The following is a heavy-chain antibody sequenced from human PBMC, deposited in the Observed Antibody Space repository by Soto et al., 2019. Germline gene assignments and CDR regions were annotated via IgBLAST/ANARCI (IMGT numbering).Heavy chain of an antibody. CDR1: GFTFSSYW. CDR2: INSDGSST. D-gene: IGHD3-3*01. J-gene: IGHJ6*04. V-gene: IGHV3-74*01. CDR3: ARDGVTICGVVKMEV. Sequence: EVQLVESGGGLVQPGGSLRLSCAASGFTFSSYWMHWVRQAPGKGLVWVSRINSDGSSTSYADSVKGRFTISRDNAKNTLYLQMNRLSAEDTAVYFCARDGVTICGVVKMEVWGKGTAVTVSS.